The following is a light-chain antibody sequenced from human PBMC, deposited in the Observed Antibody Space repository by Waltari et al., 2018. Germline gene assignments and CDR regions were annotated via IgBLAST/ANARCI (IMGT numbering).Light chain of an antibody. CDR1: QSISGS. CDR2: AAS. J-gene: IGKJ4*01. Sequence: DIQMTQSPSSLSAPVGDRVTITCRASQSISGSLNWYQQKPGKAPKLLIYAASSLQRGVPSRFSGSASGTYFTLTISSLQPEDFATYYCLQTYSTPLTFGGGTNVDIK. V-gene: IGKV1-39*01. CDR3: LQTYSTPLT.